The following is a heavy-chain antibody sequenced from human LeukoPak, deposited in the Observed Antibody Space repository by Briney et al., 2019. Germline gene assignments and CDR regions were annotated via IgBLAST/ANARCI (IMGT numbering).Heavy chain of an antibody. CDR3: ATGPGEYQLLYLVY. Sequence: GASVKVSCKVPGYTLTELSMHWVRQAPGKGLEWMGGFDPEDGETIYAQKFQGRVTMTEDTSTDTAYMELSSLRSEDTAVYYCATGPGEYQLLYLVYWGQGTLVTVSS. J-gene: IGHJ4*02. D-gene: IGHD2-2*02. V-gene: IGHV1-24*01. CDR1: GYTLTELS. CDR2: FDPEDGET.